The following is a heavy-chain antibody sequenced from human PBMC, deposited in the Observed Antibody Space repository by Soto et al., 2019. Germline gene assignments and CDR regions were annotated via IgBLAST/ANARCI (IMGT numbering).Heavy chain of an antibody. V-gene: IGHV3-21*01. Sequence: GGSLRLSCAASGFTFSSYSMHWVRQAPGKGLEWVSSIGTRSDIYYADSVKGRFTISRDNAKNSLSLQMNSMTAEDTAVYYCAREETAWPLAYGLDVWGQGTTVTV. J-gene: IGHJ6*02. CDR3: AREETAWPLAYGLDV. CDR1: GFTFSSYS. D-gene: IGHD2-21*02. CDR2: IGTRSDI.